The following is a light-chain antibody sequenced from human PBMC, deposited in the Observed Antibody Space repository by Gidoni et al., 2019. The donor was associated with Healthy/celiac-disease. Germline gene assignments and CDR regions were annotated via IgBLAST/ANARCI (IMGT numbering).Light chain of an antibody. Sequence: EIQLTQSPSSLSASVGDRVTITCRASQSISSELYRYQQKPGKAAKRLFYADSSLQSEVPLMFSGSGSGTDFTLTISSLEPEDFAAYYCQQSYSTPRTFGQGTKVEIE. CDR3: QQSYSTPRT. CDR2: ADS. V-gene: IGKV1-39*01. CDR1: QSISSE. J-gene: IGKJ1*01.